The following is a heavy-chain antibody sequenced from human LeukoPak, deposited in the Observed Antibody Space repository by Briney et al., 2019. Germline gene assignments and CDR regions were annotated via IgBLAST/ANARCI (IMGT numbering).Heavy chain of an antibody. CDR3: ATDRYCSSTSCDYYGMDV. J-gene: IGHJ6*02. D-gene: IGHD2-2*01. CDR2: FDPEDGET. V-gene: IGHV1-24*01. CDR1: VYTLTELS. Sequence: ASVKVSCKVSVYTLTELSMHWVRQTPGNGVEWMGGFDPEDGETIYAQKFQGRVTMTEDTSTDTAYMELSSLRSEDTAVYYCATDRYCSSTSCDYYGMDVGGQGTTVTVS.